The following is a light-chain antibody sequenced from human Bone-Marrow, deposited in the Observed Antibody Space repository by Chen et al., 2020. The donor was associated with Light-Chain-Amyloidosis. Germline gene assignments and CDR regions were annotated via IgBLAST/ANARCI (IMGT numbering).Light chain of an antibody. J-gene: IGKJ1*01. Sequence: EILLTQSPCTLSLSPGETATLSCRASQSVGSTYLAWYQQKPGQAPRLLIYGASSRATGIPDRFSGSGSGTDFTLTIRRLEPEDFAVYYCQQYGNSPQTFGQGTKVEIK. CDR1: QSVGSTY. CDR3: QQYGNSPQT. CDR2: GAS. V-gene: IGKV3-20*01.